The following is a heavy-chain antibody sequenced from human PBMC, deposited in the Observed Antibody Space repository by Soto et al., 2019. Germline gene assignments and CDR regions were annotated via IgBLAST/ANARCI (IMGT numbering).Heavy chain of an antibody. Sequence: QVQLVESGGGVVQPGRSLRLSCAASGFTFSSYAMHWVRQAPGKGLEWVAVISYDGSNKYYADSVKGRFTISSDNSQNKVYLEMNNLRAEDTDLYYCAKGGSGNYLTYYYYYGLDVWGQGSTVTVSS. CDR1: GFTFSSYA. V-gene: IGHV3-30-3*01. CDR2: ISYDGSNK. J-gene: IGHJ6*02. D-gene: IGHD3-16*01. CDR3: AKGGSGNYLTYYYYYGLDV.